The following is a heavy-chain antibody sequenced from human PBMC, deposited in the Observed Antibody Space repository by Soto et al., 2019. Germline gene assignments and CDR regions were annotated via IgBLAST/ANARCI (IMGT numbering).Heavy chain of an antibody. D-gene: IGHD6-13*01. V-gene: IGHV1-69*13. Sequence: GASVKVSCKASGGTFSSYAISWVRQAPGQGLEWMGGIIPIFGTANYAQKFQGRVTITADESTSTAYMELSSLRSEDTAVYYCARELPSSYSSSWYVFDYWGQGTLVTVSS. CDR1: GGTFSSYA. CDR2: IIPIFGTA. J-gene: IGHJ4*02. CDR3: ARELPSSYSSSWYVFDY.